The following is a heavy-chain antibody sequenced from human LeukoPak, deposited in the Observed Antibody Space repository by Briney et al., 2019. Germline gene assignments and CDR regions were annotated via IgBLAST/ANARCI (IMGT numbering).Heavy chain of an antibody. J-gene: IGHJ4*02. D-gene: IGHD6-19*01. Sequence: ASVKGSFQASWYTLPRHHFHWGGQAPGKRGEGIGWINPNSGGTNYAQKFQGRVTMTRDTSISTAYMELSRLRSDDTAVYYCARGYSSGWLDYFDYWGQGTLVTVSS. CDR3: ARGYSSGWLDYFDY. CDR2: INPNSGGT. V-gene: IGHV1-2*02. CDR1: WYTLPRHH.